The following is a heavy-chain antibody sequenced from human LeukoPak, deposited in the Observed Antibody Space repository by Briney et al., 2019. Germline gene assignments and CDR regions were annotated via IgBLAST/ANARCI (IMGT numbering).Heavy chain of an antibody. J-gene: IGHJ4*02. CDR3: AKSDSGYDYLDY. Sequence: GGSLRLSCAASGFTFDDYAMHWVRQAPGKGLEWVSLINGDGGSTYYPDSVKGRFTISRDNIKHSLYLQMNSLTAEDTALYYCAKSDSGYDYLDYWGRGTLVTVSS. D-gene: IGHD5-12*01. CDR2: INGDGGST. CDR1: GFTFDDYA. V-gene: IGHV3-43*02.